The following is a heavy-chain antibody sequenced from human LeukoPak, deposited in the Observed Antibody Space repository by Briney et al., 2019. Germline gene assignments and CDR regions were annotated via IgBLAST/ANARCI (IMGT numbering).Heavy chain of an antibody. D-gene: IGHD2-8*01. V-gene: IGHV3-23*01. CDR2: IRGSGGST. Sequence: PGGSLRLSCAASGFIFSSYAMSWGRQAPGKVLEWVSTIRGSGGSTYYADSVKGRFTISRDNSKNTVYLQMNSLRAEDTAVYYCAKDRSWIHDVCQGDLDYSGQGTLVTVSS. CDR3: AKDRSWIHDVCQGDLDY. J-gene: IGHJ4*02. CDR1: GFIFSSYA.